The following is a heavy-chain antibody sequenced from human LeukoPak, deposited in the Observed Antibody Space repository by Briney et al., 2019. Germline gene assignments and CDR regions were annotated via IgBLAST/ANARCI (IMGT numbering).Heavy chain of an antibody. Sequence: SVKVSCKASGGTFSSYAISWVRQAPGQGLEWMGGIIPIFGTANYAQKFQGRVTITADESTSTAYMELSSLRSEDTAVYYCARNFWSGYSNLYYYYYMDVWGKGTTVTVSS. CDR1: GGTFSSYA. V-gene: IGHV1-69*13. CDR2: IIPIFGTA. CDR3: ARNFWSGYSNLYYYYYMDV. J-gene: IGHJ6*03. D-gene: IGHD3-3*01.